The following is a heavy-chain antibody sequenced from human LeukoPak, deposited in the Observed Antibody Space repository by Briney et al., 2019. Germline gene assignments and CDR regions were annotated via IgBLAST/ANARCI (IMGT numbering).Heavy chain of an antibody. J-gene: IGHJ4*02. Sequence: GGSLRLSCAASGFTFSSYSMYWVRQAPGKGLEWVSSISSSSSYIYYADSVKGRFTISRDNAKNSLYLQMNSLRAEDTAVYYCARDYDILTGYGSFDYWGQGTLVTVSS. V-gene: IGHV3-21*01. CDR1: GFTFSSYS. CDR2: ISSSSSYI. CDR3: ARDYDILTGYGSFDY. D-gene: IGHD3-9*01.